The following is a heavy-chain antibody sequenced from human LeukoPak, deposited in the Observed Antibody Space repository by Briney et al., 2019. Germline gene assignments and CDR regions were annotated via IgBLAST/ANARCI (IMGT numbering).Heavy chain of an antibody. CDR1: GGSISSYY. CDR3: ARGVATVVTPTSQIDY. CDR2: TYYSGST. V-gene: IGHV4-59*12. J-gene: IGHJ4*02. Sequence: SETLSLTCTVSGGSISSYYWSWIRQPPGKGLERIGYTYYSGSTNYNPSLKSRVTISVDTSKNQFSLKLSSVTAADTAVYYCARGVATVVTPTSQIDYWGQGTLVTVSS. D-gene: IGHD4-23*01.